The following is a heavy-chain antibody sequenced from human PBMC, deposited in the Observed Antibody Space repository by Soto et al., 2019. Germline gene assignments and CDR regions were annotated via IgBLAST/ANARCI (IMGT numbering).Heavy chain of an antibody. CDR2: IYHSGST. J-gene: IGHJ5*02. V-gene: IGHV4-30-2*01. CDR3: ARDQREGNWFDP. Sequence: QLQLQESGSGLVRPSQTLSLTCAVSGGSISSGGYSWNWIRQPPGKGLEWIGYIYHSGSTLYNPSLQSRVTISVDKSENQFSRKLSSVTAADTAVYYCARDQREGNWFDPWGQGTLVTVSS. CDR1: GGSISSGGYS.